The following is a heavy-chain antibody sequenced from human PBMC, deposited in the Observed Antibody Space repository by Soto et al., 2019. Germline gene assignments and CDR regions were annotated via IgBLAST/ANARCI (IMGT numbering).Heavy chain of an antibody. Sequence: PRGSLRLSCAASGLTFSSNWMHWFRQAPGKGLVWVSRINGGGSSTSYAASVKGRFTISRDNAKNTLYLQMNSLRVEDTAVYYCIRQRFQYDDGSQAFDYWGQGTLGTVSA. D-gene: IGHD3-16*01. CDR1: GLTFSSNW. V-gene: IGHV3-74*01. CDR3: IRQRFQYDDGSQAFDY. CDR2: INGGGSST. J-gene: IGHJ4*02.